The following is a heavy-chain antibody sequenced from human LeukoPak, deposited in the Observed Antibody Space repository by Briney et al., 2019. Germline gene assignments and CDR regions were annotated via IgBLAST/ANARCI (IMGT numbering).Heavy chain of an antibody. V-gene: IGHV3-33*01. CDR2: IWYDGSNK. CDR3: ARDRLNEQQLVYKPAHYYYYYGMDV. Sequence: GRSLRLSCAASGFTFSSYGMHWVRQAPGKGLEWVAVIWYDGSNKYYADSVKGRFTISRGNSKNTLYLQMNSLRAEDTAVYYCARDRLNEQQLVYKPAHYYYYYGMDVWGQGTTVTVSS. D-gene: IGHD6-6*01. J-gene: IGHJ6*02. CDR1: GFTFSSYG.